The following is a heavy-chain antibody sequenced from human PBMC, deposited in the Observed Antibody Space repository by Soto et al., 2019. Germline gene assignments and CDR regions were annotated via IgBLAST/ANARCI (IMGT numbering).Heavy chain of an antibody. CDR1: GFTFSNAW. Sequence: GGSLRLSCAASGFTFSNAWMSWVRQAPGKGLEWVGRIKSKTDGGTTDYAAPVKGRFTISRDDSKNTLYLQMNSLKTEDTAVYYCTTKLWFGDTPYGMDVWGQGTTVTLSS. CDR2: IKSKTDGGTT. CDR3: TTKLWFGDTPYGMDV. J-gene: IGHJ6*02. V-gene: IGHV3-15*01. D-gene: IGHD3-10*01.